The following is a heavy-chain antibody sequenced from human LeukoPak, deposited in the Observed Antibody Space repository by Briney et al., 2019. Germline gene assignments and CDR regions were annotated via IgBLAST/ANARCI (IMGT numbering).Heavy chain of an antibody. V-gene: IGHV1-69*04. CDR1: GGTFSSYA. CDR3: ASPYYYDSSGYSFVY. CDR2: IIPILGIA. Sequence: SVTVSCKASGGTFSSYAISWVRPAPGQGLEWMGRIIPILGIANYAQKFQGRVTITADKSTSTAYMELSSLRSEDTAVYYCASPYYYDSSGYSFVYWGQGTLVTVSS. D-gene: IGHD3-22*01. J-gene: IGHJ4*02.